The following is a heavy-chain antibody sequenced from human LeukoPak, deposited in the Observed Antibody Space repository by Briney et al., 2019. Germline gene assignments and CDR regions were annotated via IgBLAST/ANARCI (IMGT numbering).Heavy chain of an antibody. D-gene: IGHD6-19*01. J-gene: IGHJ4*02. CDR3: VVTQKWLAFDY. CDR1: GGSISGRY. Sequence: SETLSLTCAVSGGSISGRYWSWIRQPPGKGLEWIANWRYDGSPNYTPSLESRATISLDTSKNQFSLRLTSVTAADTAVYYCVVTQKWLAFDYWGQGTLVTVSS. CDR2: WRYDGSP. V-gene: IGHV4-59*08.